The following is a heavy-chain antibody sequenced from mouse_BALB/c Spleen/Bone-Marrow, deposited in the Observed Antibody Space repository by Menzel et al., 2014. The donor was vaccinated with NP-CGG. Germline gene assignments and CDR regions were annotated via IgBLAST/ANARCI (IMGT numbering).Heavy chain of an antibody. CDR3: ARPTPRYCAMDY. V-gene: IGHV2-9*02. Sequence: EKLMASGTGLVAPSQSLSNTCTGSGFSLTSYGAHWVRQPPGKGLEWRGVIWAGGSTNYNAALMSRLSISKDNSKSQVFLKMNSLQTDDTAMYYCARPTPRYCAMDYWGQGTSGTVSS. CDR2: IWAGGST. J-gene: IGHJ4*01. CDR1: GFSLTSYG. D-gene: IGHD6-1*01.